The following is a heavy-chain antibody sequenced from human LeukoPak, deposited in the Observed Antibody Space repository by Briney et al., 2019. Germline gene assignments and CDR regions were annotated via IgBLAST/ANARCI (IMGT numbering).Heavy chain of an antibody. CDR3: ARGVGQDAFDI. D-gene: IGHD1-26*01. Sequence: GGSLRLSCAAFGFTVRSDDMNWVRQAPGKGLEWVSVIYSGGSTYYADSVKGRFTFSKDNSKNTLYLQMTNLRVEDTAAYYCARGVGQDAFDIWGQGTMVTVSS. CDR2: IYSGGST. J-gene: IGHJ3*02. CDR1: GFTVRSDD. V-gene: IGHV3-53*01.